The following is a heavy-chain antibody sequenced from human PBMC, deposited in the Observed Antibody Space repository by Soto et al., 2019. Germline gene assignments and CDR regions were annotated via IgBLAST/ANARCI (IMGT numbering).Heavy chain of an antibody. V-gene: IGHV4-4*07. CDR1: GGSISSYY. J-gene: IGHJ6*02. D-gene: IGHD6-13*01. CDR2: IYTSGST. Sequence: LSLTCTVSGGSISSYYWSWIRQPAGKGLEWIGRIYTSGSTNYNPPLKSRVTMSVDTSKNQFSLKLSSVTAADTAVYYCARDGNSKQLVRVYYYYGMDVWGQGTTVTVS. CDR3: ARDGNSKQLVRVYYYYGMDV.